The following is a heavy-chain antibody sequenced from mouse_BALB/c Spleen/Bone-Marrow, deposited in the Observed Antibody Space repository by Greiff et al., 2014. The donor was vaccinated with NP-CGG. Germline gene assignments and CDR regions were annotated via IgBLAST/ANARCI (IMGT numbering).Heavy chain of an antibody. D-gene: IGHD2-14*01. CDR3: ARFRYDWYFDV. CDR1: GYTFTDYN. V-gene: IGHV1S29*02. CDR2: IYPYNGGT. J-gene: IGHJ1*01. Sequence: VQLQQSGPELVKPGASVKISCKASGYTFTDYNMHWVKQSHGKSLEWIGYIYPYNGGTGYNQKFKGKSTFTVDNSSSTAYMELRSLTSEDSAVYYCARFRYDWYFDVWGAGTTVTVSS.